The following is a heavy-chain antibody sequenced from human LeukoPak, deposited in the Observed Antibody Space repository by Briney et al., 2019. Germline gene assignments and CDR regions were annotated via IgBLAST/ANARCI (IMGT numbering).Heavy chain of an antibody. CDR3: ARDIPDYGDYGWYFDL. Sequence: QSGGSLRLSCAASGFTFDDYAMHWVRQAPGKGLEWVSGISWNSGSIGYADSVKGRFTISRDNAKNSLYLQMNSLRAEDTALYHCARDIPDYGDYGWYFDLWGRGTLVTVSS. CDR1: GFTFDDYA. V-gene: IGHV3-9*01. J-gene: IGHJ2*01. CDR2: ISWNSGSI. D-gene: IGHD4-17*01.